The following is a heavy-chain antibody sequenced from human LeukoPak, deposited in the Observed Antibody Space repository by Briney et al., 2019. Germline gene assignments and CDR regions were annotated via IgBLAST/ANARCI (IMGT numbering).Heavy chain of an antibody. V-gene: IGHV4-61*08. CDR1: GGSISCGDYY. CDR2: IYYSGST. D-gene: IGHD5-18*01. J-gene: IGHJ5*02. Sequence: SETLSLTCTVSGGSISCGDYYWSWIRQPPGKGLEWIGYIYYSGSTNYNPSLTSRVTISVDTSKNQFSLKLSSVTAADTAVYYCARGGYWIKNWFDPWGQGTLVTVSS. CDR3: ARGGYWIKNWFDP.